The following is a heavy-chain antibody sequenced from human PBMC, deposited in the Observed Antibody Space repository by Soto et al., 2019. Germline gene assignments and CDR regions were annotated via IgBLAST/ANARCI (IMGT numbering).Heavy chain of an antibody. CDR1: GYTFTSYD. D-gene: IGHD6-6*01. CDR3: ARSVSFTTPRPHF. J-gene: IGHJ4*02. CDR2: MNPNSGNT. V-gene: IGHV1-8*01. Sequence: GASVKVSCKASGYTFTSYDINWVRQATGQGLEWMGWMNPNSGNTGYAQKFQGRVTVTRDTSISTAYMEVNGLRSDDTAVYYCARSVSFTTPRPHFRGQGPLVIVS.